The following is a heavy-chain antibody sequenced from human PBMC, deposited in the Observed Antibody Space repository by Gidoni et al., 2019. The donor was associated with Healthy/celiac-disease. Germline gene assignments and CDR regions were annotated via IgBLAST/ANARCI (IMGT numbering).Heavy chain of an antibody. Sequence: QVQLVQSGAEVKKHGSSVKVSCKASGDTFSSYAISWVRQAPGQGLEWMGGIIPIFGTANYAKKFQGRVTITADESTSTDYMELSSLRSEDTAVYYCARGGYYDSSGQPYYFDYWGQGTLVTVSS. CDR1: GDTFSSYA. V-gene: IGHV1-69*01. J-gene: IGHJ4*02. CDR2: IIPIFGTA. D-gene: IGHD3-22*01. CDR3: ARGGYYDSSGQPYYFDY.